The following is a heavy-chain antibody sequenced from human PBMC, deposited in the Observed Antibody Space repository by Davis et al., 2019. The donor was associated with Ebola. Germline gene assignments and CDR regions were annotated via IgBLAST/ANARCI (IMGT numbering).Heavy chain of an antibody. CDR1: GFSLSNARMG. V-gene: IGHV2-26*01. CDR3: ARIVEATYYYYGMDV. Sequence: SGPTLVKPTETLTLTCTVSGFSLSNARMGVSWIRQPPGKALEWLAHIFSNDEKSYSTSLKSRLTISKDTSKSQVVLTMTNMDPVDTATYYCARIVEATYYYYGMDVWGQGTTVTVSS. D-gene: IGHD1-26*01. J-gene: IGHJ6*02. CDR2: IFSNDEK.